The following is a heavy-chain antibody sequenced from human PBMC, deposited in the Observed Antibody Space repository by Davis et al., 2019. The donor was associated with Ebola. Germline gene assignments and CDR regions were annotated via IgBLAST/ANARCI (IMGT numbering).Heavy chain of an antibody. CDR1: GGSFSGYY. J-gene: IGHJ5*02. Sequence: SETLSLTCAVYGGSFSGYYWSWIRQPPGKRLEWIGEINHSGSTNYNPSLKSRVTISVEKSKNQFSLKLTSVTAADTAMYYCARVVGGCSSTSCFFDPWGQGTLVTVSS. V-gene: IGHV4-34*01. CDR3: ARVVGGCSSTSCFFDP. CDR2: INHSGST. D-gene: IGHD2-2*01.